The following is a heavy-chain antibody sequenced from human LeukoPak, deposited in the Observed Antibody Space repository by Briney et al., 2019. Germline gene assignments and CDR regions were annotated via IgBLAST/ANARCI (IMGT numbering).Heavy chain of an antibody. D-gene: IGHD6-19*01. CDR1: GGALNTHPYY. J-gene: IGHJ4*02. CDR3: ARHDVGSGQFDY. V-gene: IGHV4-39*01. Sequence: SETLSLTCSVAGGALNTHPYYWGWVRQPPGKGLEWIASMIHVGITYYNPSLTSRVTLSVDMSKSQVSLSLSSVTAADTAVYYCARHDVGSGQFDYWGQGALITVSS. CDR2: MIHVGIT.